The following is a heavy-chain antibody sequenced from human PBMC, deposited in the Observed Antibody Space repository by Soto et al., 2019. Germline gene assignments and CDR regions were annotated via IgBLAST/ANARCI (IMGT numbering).Heavy chain of an antibody. CDR3: ARARGGPHSYGHPKPGYSYYGMDV. CDR1: CFSINIRNF. V-gene: IGHV4-4*02. J-gene: IGHJ6*02. D-gene: IGHD5-18*01. CDR2: IYHSGST. Sequence: SKTLSLTCPVSCFSINIRNFCRWVRQPPGKGLEWIGEIYHSGSTNYNPTLKSRVTISVDKSKNQFSLKLSSVTAADTAVYYCARARGGPHSYGHPKPGYSYYGMDVWGQGTTVTVSS.